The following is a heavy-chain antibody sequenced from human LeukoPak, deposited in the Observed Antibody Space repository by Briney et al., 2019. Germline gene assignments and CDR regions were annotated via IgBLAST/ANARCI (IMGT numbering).Heavy chain of an antibody. J-gene: IGHJ4*02. V-gene: IGHV3-23*01. CDR3: ARGFLGGTDQYFDS. CDR1: GFTFSSYA. D-gene: IGHD6-19*01. Sequence: GGSLRLSCAASGFTFSSYAMSWVRQAPGKGLDWVSAISGSGGSTYYADSVKGRFTISRDNSKNTLYLQMNSLRAEDTAVYFCARGFLGGTDQYFDSWGQGTLVTVSS. CDR2: ISGSGGST.